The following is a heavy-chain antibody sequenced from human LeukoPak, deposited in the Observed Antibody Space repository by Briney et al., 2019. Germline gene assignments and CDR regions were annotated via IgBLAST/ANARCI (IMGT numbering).Heavy chain of an antibody. CDR1: GGSISSSSYY. V-gene: IGHV4-39*01. CDR3: ARQRRRDGYNSDY. D-gene: IGHD5-24*01. CDR2: IYYSGST. J-gene: IGHJ4*02. Sequence: SETLSLTCTVSGGSISSSSYYWGWIRQPPGKGLEWIGSIYYSGSTYYNPSLKSRVTISVDTSKNQFSLKLSSVTAADTAVYYCARQRRRDGYNSDYWGQGTLVTVSS.